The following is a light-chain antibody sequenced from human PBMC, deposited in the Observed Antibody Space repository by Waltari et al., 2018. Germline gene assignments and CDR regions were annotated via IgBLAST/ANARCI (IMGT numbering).Light chain of an antibody. V-gene: IGLV1-44*01. J-gene: IGLJ2*01. CDR1: SSNLGVNS. Sequence: QSVLTQSPSASATPGQRVTISCSGLSSNLGVNSVTWYQHVPGAAPRLLICSNSRRPSGVPDRFSGSKSGTSASLAISGLQSDDEADYYCAAWDSNVNAWLFGGGTKVTVL. CDR2: SNS. CDR3: AAWDSNVNAWL.